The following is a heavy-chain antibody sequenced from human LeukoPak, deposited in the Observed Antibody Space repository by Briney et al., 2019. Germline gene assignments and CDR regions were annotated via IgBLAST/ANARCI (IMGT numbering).Heavy chain of an antibody. CDR1: GFTFSSYS. V-gene: IGHV3-21*01. CDR2: ISSSSSYI. D-gene: IGHD4-17*01. CDR3: ARAVYGFDAFDI. Sequence: PGGSLRLSCAASGFTFSSYSMNWVRQAPGKGLEWVSSISSSSSYIYYADSVKGRFTISRDNAKNSLYLQMNSLRAEDTAVYYCARAVYGFDAFDIWGQGTMVTVSS. J-gene: IGHJ3*02.